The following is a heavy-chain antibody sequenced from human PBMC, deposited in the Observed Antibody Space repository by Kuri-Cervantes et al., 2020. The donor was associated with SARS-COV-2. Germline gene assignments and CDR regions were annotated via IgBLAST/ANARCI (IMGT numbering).Heavy chain of an antibody. Sequence: SETLSLTCTVSGGSISSYYWSWIRQPPGKGLEWIGYIYYSGSTYYNPSLKSRVTISVDTSKNQFSLKLSSVTAADTAVYYCARLRGAVAEGFGYWGQGTLVTVSS. D-gene: IGHD6-19*01. J-gene: IGHJ4*02. V-gene: IGHV4-59*12. CDR1: GGSISSYY. CDR3: ARLRGAVAEGFGY. CDR2: IYYSGST.